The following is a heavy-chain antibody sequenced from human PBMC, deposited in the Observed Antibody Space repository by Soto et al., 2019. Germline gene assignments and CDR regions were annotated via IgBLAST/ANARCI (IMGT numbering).Heavy chain of an antibody. CDR3: ALQYSYGHFDY. D-gene: IGHD5-18*01. CDR1: GSAISSGDYY. Sequence: SETLSLTCTFSGSAISSGDYYWSWIRQPPGKGLEWIGYIYYSGSTYYNPSLKSRVTISVDTSKNQFSLKLSSVTAADTAVYYCALQYSYGHFDYWGQGTLVTVS. J-gene: IGHJ4*02. CDR2: IYYSGST. V-gene: IGHV4-30-4*01.